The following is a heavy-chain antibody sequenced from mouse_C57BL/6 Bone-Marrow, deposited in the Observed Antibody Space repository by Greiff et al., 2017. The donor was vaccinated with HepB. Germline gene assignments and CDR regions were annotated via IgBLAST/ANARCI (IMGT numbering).Heavy chain of an antibody. Sequence: EVKLVESGGGLVQPKGSLKLSCAASGFSFNTYAMNWVRQAPGKGLEWVARIRSKSNNYATYYADSVKDRFAISRDDSESMLYLQMNNLKTEDTAMYYCVRQGFSYGPSFYAMDYWGQGTSVTVSS. D-gene: IGHD1-1*01. V-gene: IGHV10-1*01. J-gene: IGHJ4*01. CDR3: VRQGFSYGPSFYAMDY. CDR1: GFSFNTYA. CDR2: IRSKSNNYAT.